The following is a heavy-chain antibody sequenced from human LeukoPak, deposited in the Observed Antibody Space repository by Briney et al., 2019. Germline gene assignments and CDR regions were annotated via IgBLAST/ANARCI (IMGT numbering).Heavy chain of an antibody. CDR1: GGSFSGYY. V-gene: IGHV4-34*01. J-gene: IGHJ6*02. CDR3: ARGMATVTTRDPSRMDV. Sequence: SETLSLTCAVYGGSFSGYYWNWIRQPPGKGLEWIGEINHSGTTNYNPSLKSRVTISVDTSKNQFSLKLSSVTAADTAVYYCARGMATVTTRDPSRMDVWGQGTTVTVSS. D-gene: IGHD4-17*01. CDR2: INHSGTT.